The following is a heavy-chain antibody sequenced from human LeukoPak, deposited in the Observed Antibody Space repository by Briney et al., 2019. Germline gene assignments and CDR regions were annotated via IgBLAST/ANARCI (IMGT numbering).Heavy chain of an antibody. CDR3: AKDRRYDFWSGTFDN. CDR1: EFTFSSYW. Sequence: GGSLRLSCAASEFTFSSYWMSWVRQAPGKGLEGVSAISGSGGSTYYADSVKGRFTISRDNSKNTLYLQMNSLRAEDTAVYYCAKDRRYDFWSGTFDNWGQGTLVTVSS. D-gene: IGHD3-3*01. V-gene: IGHV3-23*01. J-gene: IGHJ4*02. CDR2: ISGSGGST.